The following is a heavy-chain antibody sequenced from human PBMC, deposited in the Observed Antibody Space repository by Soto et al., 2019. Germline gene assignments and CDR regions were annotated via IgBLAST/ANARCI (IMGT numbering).Heavy chain of an antibody. CDR3: ARVRREYDNSGPVDD. J-gene: IGHJ4*02. CDR1: GGSLSSGDFS. CDR2: IYYGGST. D-gene: IGHD3-22*01. V-gene: IGHV4-30-2*01. Sequence: PSETLSLTCAVSGGSLSSGDFSWNWIRQPPGKGLEYIGYIYYGGSTYYNPSLQSRVTMSVDRSRNQFSLKLNSVTAADTAVYYCARVRREYDNSGPVDDWGQGTLVTVS.